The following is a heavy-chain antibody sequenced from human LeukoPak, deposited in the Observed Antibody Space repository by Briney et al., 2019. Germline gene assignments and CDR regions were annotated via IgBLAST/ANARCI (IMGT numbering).Heavy chain of an antibody. D-gene: IGHD2-15*01. V-gene: IGHV3-48*04. CDR1: GFTFSNAW. CDR3: ARGLPWYCSGGSCPTDY. Sequence: GGSLRLSCPASGFTFSNAWMNWVRQAPGKGLEWVSYISSSGSTIYYADSVKGRFTISRDNAKNSLYLQMNSLRAEDTAVYYCARGLPWYCSGGSCPTDYWGQGTLVTVSS. CDR2: ISSSGSTI. J-gene: IGHJ4*02.